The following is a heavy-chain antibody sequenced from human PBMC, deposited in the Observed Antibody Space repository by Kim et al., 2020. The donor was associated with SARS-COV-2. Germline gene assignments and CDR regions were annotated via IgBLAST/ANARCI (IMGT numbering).Heavy chain of an antibody. V-gene: IGHV4-34*01. J-gene: IGHJ4*02. CDR3: ARVRSIAARPLYYFDY. Sequence: SLKSRVTISVDTSKNQFSLKLSSVTAADTAVYYCARVRSIAARPLYYFDYWGQGTLVTVSS. D-gene: IGHD6-6*01.